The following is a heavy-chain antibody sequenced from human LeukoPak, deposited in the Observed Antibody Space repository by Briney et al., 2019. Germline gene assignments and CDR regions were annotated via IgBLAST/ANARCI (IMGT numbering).Heavy chain of an antibody. Sequence: ASVKVSCKASGYTFTGYYMHWVRQAPGQGLEWMGWINPNSGGTNYAQKFQGRVTMTRDTSISTAYMELSRLRFDDTAVYYCASQAVGGTGAAFDIGGQGTMVTVSS. CDR3: ASQAVGGTGAAFDI. J-gene: IGHJ3*02. CDR1: GYTFTGYY. V-gene: IGHV1-2*02. CDR2: INPNSGGT. D-gene: IGHD6-19*01.